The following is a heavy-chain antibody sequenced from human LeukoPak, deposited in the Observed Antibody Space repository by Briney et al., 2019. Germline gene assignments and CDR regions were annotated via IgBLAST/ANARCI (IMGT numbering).Heavy chain of an antibody. Sequence: GGSLRLSCAASGFTFSSYAMSWVRQAPGKGLEWVSAISGSGGSTYNADSVKGRFTISRDNSKNTLYLQMNSLSAEDTAVYSCAKVPTRWFGESYLYYWGQGTLVTVSS. D-gene: IGHD3-10*01. CDR2: ISGSGGST. CDR3: AKVPTRWFGESYLYY. CDR1: GFTFSSYA. V-gene: IGHV3-23*01. J-gene: IGHJ4*02.